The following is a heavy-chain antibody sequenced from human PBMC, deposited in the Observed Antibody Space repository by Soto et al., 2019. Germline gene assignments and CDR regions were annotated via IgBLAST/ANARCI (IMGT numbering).Heavy chain of an antibody. J-gene: IGHJ5*01. D-gene: IGHD6-19*01. Sequence: PGGSLRLSCAPSGFMFGSYAMNWVRQAPGKGLEWVSVISGGGSTTNYADSVRDRFTTSRDSSTDTVYLQMYSLRVEDTAVYYCAKARKYSSPYDSWGQGTLVTVSS. CDR2: ISGGGSTT. CDR1: GFMFGSYA. CDR3: AKARKYSSPYDS. V-gene: IGHV3-23*01.